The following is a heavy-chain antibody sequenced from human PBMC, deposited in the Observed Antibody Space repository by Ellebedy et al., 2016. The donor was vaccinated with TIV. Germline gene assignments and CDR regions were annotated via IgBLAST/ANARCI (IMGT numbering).Heavy chain of an antibody. CDR2: IYYSGST. Sequence: MPSETLSLTCTVSGGSISSYYWSWIRQPPGKGLEWLGYIYYSGSTNYNPSLKSRVTRSVDTSKNQFSLKLSSVTAADTAVYYCARSSYYDSSGWGFDYWGQGTLVTVSS. D-gene: IGHD3-22*01. V-gene: IGHV4-59*01. J-gene: IGHJ4*02. CDR3: ARSSYYDSSGWGFDY. CDR1: GGSISSYY.